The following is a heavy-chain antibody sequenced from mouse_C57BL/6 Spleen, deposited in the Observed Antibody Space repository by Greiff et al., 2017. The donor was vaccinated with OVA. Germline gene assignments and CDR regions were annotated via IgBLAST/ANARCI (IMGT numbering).Heavy chain of an antibody. D-gene: IGHD2-4*01. CDR2: INPNNGGT. J-gene: IGHJ4*01. CDR3: ARRMIYYDYDWAMDY. CDR1: GYTFTDYY. Sequence: EVQLQQSGPELVKPGASVKISCKASGYTFTDYYMNWVKQSHGKSLEWIGDINPNNGGTSYNQKFKGKATLTVDKSSSTAYMELRSLTSEDSAVYYCARRMIYYDYDWAMDYWGQGTSVTVSS. V-gene: IGHV1-26*01.